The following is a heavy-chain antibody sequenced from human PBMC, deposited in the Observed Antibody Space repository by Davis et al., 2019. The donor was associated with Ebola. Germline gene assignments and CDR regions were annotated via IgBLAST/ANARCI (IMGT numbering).Heavy chain of an antibody. CDR3: ARADPGDPEDY. J-gene: IGHJ4*02. Sequence: ASVKVSCKASGYSLSTYGINWVQQAPGQGLEWMGWISGYNGKTDYAQIVQGRVSMTVDTSTSAAYMELRSLRSDDTALYFCARADPGDPEDYWGQGTVVTVSS. V-gene: IGHV1-18*04. CDR1: GYSLSTYG. CDR2: ISGYNGKT.